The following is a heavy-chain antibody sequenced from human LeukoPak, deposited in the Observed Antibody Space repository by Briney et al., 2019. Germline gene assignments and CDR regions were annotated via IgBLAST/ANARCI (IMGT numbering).Heavy chain of an antibody. Sequence: PSETLSLTCAVYGGSFSGYYWSWIRQPPGKGLEWIGEINHSGSTNYNPSLKSRVTISVDTSKNQFSLKLSSVTAADTAVYYCARGQVRTAHSSGWYGVVPFDYWGQGTLVTVSS. J-gene: IGHJ4*02. CDR1: GGSFSGYY. CDR3: ARGQVRTAHSSGWYGVVPFDY. CDR2: INHSGST. D-gene: IGHD6-19*01. V-gene: IGHV4-34*01.